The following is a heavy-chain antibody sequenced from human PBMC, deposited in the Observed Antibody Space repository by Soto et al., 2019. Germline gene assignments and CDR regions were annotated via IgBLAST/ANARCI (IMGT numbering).Heavy chain of an antibody. CDR2: ISSSSSTI. D-gene: IGHD4-17*01. CDR1: GFTFSSYS. Sequence: GGSLRLSCAASGFTFSSYSMNWVRQAPGKGLEWVSYISSSSSTIYYADSVKGRFTISRDNAKNSLYLQMNSLRDEDTAVYYCARDLLIGYGDYKPPNWFDPWGQGTLVTVSS. V-gene: IGHV3-48*02. CDR3: ARDLLIGYGDYKPPNWFDP. J-gene: IGHJ5*02.